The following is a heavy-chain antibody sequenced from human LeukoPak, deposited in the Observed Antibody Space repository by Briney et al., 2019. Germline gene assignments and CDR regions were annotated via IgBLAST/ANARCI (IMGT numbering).Heavy chain of an antibody. CDR3: AKDRDSHYYYGMDI. V-gene: IGHV3-30*18. D-gene: IGHD2-15*01. J-gene: IGHJ6*02. CDR2: ISYDGSNK. Sequence: GRSLRLSCAAFGFTFSSFGIHWVRQAPGKGLEWVAVISYDGSNKYYADSVKGRFTISRDNSKNMVYLQMNSLRAEGTAVYYCAKDRDSHYYYGMDIWGQGTTVTVSS. CDR1: GFTFSSFG.